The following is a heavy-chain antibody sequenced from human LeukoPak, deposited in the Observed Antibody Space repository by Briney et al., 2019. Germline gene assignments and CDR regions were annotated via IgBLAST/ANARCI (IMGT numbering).Heavy chain of an antibody. CDR3: ARAAKDTAMVYSMDV. CDR2: IYTSGST. D-gene: IGHD5-18*01. J-gene: IGHJ6*02. CDR1: GGSFSGYY. Sequence: SETLSLTCAVYGGSFSGYYWSWIRQPAGKGLEWIGRIYTSGSTNYNPSLKSRVTMSVDTSKNQFSLKLSSVTAADTAVYYCARAAKDTAMVYSMDVWGQGTTVTVSS. V-gene: IGHV4-59*10.